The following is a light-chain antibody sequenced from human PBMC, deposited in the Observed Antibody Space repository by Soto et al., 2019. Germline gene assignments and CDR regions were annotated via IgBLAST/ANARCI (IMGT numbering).Light chain of an antibody. J-gene: IGLJ1*01. CDR2: DVS. CDR1: SSDVGGYNY. CDR3: SSYTSSSTPWV. V-gene: IGLV2-14*03. Sequence: QSALTQPTSVSGAPGQSITISCTGTSSDVGGYNYVSWYQHHPGKAPKLMICDVSDRPSGVSNRFSGSKSGNTASLTISGLQVEDEAYYYCSSYTSSSTPWVFGTGTKVTVL.